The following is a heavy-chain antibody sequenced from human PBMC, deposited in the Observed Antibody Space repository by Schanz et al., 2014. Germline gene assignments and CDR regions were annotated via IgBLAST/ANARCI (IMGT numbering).Heavy chain of an antibody. CDR3: AKDGRLPYYGTGSDFDY. CDR1: GFNVSKSY. Sequence: EVQVVESGGGLVQPGGSLRLSCVASGFNVSKSYVSWVRQAPGKGLEWVSRMIGSGSSVFYADSVKGRFTISRDNLKNTVYLQMNSLRAGDTAVYYCAKDGRLPYYGTGSDFDYWGQGTLVAVSS. V-gene: IGHV3-23*04. D-gene: IGHD3-22*01. CDR2: MIGSGSSV. J-gene: IGHJ4*02.